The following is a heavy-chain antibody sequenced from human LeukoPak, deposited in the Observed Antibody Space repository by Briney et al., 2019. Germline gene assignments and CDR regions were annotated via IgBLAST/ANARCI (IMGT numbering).Heavy chain of an antibody. CDR3: ASELSRTDAFDI. V-gene: IGHV3-7*01. CDR1: GFTFSGFW. D-gene: IGHD5/OR15-5a*01. J-gene: IGHJ3*02. CDR2: IKQDGSEK. Sequence: GGSLRLSCAASGFTFSGFWMSWVRQAPGKGLEWVANIKQDGSEKYYVDSVKGRFTISRDNAKNSLYLQMNSLRAEDTAVYYCASELSRTDAFDIWGQGTMVTVSS.